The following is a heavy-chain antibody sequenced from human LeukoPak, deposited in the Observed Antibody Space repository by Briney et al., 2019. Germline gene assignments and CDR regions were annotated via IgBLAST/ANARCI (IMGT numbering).Heavy chain of an antibody. V-gene: IGHV1-2*02. CDR3: ARDIVMVTYWFDP. CDR1: GYTFTGYY. CDR2: INPNSGGT. D-gene: IGHD5-18*01. J-gene: IGHJ5*02. Sequence: ASVKVSCKASGYTFTGYYMHWVRQAPGQGLEWMGWINPNSGGTNYAQRFQGRVTMTRDTSISTAYMELSRLRSDDTAVYYCARDIVMVTYWFDPWGQGTLVTVSS.